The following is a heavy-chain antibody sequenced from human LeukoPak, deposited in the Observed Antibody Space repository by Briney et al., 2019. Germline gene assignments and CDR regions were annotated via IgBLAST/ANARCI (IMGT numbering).Heavy chain of an antibody. V-gene: IGHV4-39*07. Sequence: SETLSLTCTVSGGSISSSSYYWSWIRQPPGKGLEWIGEINHSGSTNYNPSLKSRVTISVDTSKNQFSLKLSSVTAADTAVYYCARVQWDLYNWRARPRQDWFDPWGQGTLVTVSS. CDR3: ARVQWDLYNWRARPRQDWFDP. CDR2: INHSGST. D-gene: IGHD1-20*01. J-gene: IGHJ5*02. CDR1: GGSISSSSYY.